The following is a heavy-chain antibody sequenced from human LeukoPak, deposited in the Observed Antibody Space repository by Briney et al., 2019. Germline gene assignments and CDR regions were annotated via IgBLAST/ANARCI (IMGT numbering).Heavy chain of an antibody. V-gene: IGHV1-46*01. CDR3: ARSSPQRPHTSGD. CDR1: GYTFTTYY. D-gene: IGHD6-25*01. CDR2: INPSGSRV. Sequence: ASVTVSFKASGYTFTTYYVNWIRQAPGQGREWMAIINPSGSRVTNVQKFQGRVTMTMDTSQRTLYMSLSGLKYEDTAVYFCARSSPQRPHTSGDWGQGTLVTVSS. J-gene: IGHJ4*02.